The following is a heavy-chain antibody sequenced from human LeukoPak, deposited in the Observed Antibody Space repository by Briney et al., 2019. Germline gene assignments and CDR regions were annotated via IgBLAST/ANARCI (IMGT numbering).Heavy chain of an antibody. CDR3: ARRRGGYGEGEFDY. J-gene: IGHJ4*02. CDR1: GGSISSYS. CDR2: SGTT. D-gene: IGHD4-17*01. V-gene: IGHV4-4*09. Sequence: ASETLSLICTVSGGSISSYSWSWIRQPPGKGLEWIGSSGTTNYNPSLKSRVTISVDTSNDQFSLKMRSVTAADTAVYYCARRRGGYGEGEFDYWGQGTLVAVSA.